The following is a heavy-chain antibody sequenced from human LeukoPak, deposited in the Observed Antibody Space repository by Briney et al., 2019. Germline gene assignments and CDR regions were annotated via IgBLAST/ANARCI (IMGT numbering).Heavy chain of an antibody. CDR3: ARGLPWGQNSLYGMDV. Sequence: ASVKVSCKASDYTFTSYGISWVRQAPGQGLEWMGWISAYNGNTNYAQKVRGRVTMTTDTSTSTAYMELRSLRSDDTAVYYCARGLPWGQNSLYGMDVWGQGTTVTVSS. J-gene: IGHJ6*02. V-gene: IGHV1-18*01. CDR2: ISAYNGNT. CDR1: DYTFTSYG. D-gene: IGHD7-27*01.